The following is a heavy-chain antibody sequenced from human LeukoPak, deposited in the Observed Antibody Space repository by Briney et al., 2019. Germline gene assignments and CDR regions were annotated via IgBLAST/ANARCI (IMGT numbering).Heavy chain of an antibody. CDR1: GGSISSSNW. V-gene: IGHV4-4*02. CDR2: IYHSGST. CDR3: ARAFVSPEYYYYYYYMDV. Sequence: SETLSLTCAVSGGSISSSNWWSWVRQPPGKGLEWIGEIYHSGSTNYNPSLKSRVTISVDKSKNQFSLKLSSVTAADTAVYYCARAFVSPEYYYYYYYMDVWGKGTTVTVSS. J-gene: IGHJ6*03. D-gene: IGHD3-16*02.